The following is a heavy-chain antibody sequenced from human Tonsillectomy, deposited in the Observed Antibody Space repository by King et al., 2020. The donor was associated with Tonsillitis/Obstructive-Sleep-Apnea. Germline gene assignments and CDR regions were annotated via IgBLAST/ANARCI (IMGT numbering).Heavy chain of an antibody. CDR3: ARGYYYYYMDV. Sequence: QLQESGPGLVKPSETLSLTCTVSGGSLSTYYWSWIRQPPGKGLEWIGYIYYTGSTNYNPSLKSRVNISVDTSKNQFSLKLSSVTAADTAVYYCARGYYYYYMDVWGKGTTVTVSS. CDR2: IYYTGST. CDR1: GGSLSTYY. V-gene: IGHV4-59*01. J-gene: IGHJ6*03.